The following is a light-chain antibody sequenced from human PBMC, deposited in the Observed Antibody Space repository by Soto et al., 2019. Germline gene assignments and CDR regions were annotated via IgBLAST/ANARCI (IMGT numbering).Light chain of an antibody. J-gene: IGKJ4*01. V-gene: IGKV3-11*01. Sequence: EIVLTHSPATLSFSPWERATLSCRASQSVSSYLAWYQQKPGQAPRLLIFGSSSRATGIPDRFSGSGSGTDSTLTISRLEPEDFAVYYCQQRSNWPPLNFGGGTKVDIK. CDR3: QQRSNWPPLN. CDR2: GSS. CDR1: QSVSSY.